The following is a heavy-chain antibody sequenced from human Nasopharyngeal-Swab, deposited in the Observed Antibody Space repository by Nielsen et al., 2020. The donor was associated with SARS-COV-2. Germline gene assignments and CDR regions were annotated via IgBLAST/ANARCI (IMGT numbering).Heavy chain of an antibody. CDR2: ISYDGSNK. J-gene: IGHJ5*02. D-gene: IGHD3-10*01. CDR3: AKGTITMVRGVIGWFDP. Sequence: GESLKISCAASGFTFSSYGMHWVRQAPGKGLEWVAVISYDGSNKYYADSVKGRFTISRDNSKNTLYLQMNSLRAEDTAVYYCAKGTITMVRGVIGWFDPWGQGTLVIVSS. V-gene: IGHV3-30*18. CDR1: GFTFSSYG.